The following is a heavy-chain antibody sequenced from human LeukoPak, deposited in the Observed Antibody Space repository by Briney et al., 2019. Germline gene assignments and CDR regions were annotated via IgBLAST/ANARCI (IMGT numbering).Heavy chain of an antibody. CDR3: ARDTGLEWRRLGKEACDI. V-gene: IGHV1-18*01. CDR2: ISGYNGNT. D-gene: IGHD5-12*01. J-gene: IGHJ3*02. CDR1: AYTFTIYG. Sequence: GASVKVSFTSSAYTFTIYGITWVRQAPGQGLEWMGWISGYNGNTKYARKVQGRVTMTTDTSTTTAYMELRSLRSDDTAVYYCARDTGLEWRRLGKEACDIWGQGTVATVSP.